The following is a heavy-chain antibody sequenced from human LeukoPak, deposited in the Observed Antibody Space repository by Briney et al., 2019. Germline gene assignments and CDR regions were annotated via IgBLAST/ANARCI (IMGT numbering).Heavy chain of an antibody. CDR1: GFTFSNYA. Sequence: GGSLRLSCAASGFTFSNYAMSWVRQAPGKGLEWVSAVSGRDTSTYYTDSAKGRFTISRDNSKNTLYLQMNSLSAEDTAIYYCAKWGDYDVLTGYYDSDYWGQGTLVTVSS. V-gene: IGHV3-23*01. D-gene: IGHD3-9*01. CDR3: AKWGDYDVLTGYYDSDY. J-gene: IGHJ4*02. CDR2: VSGRDTST.